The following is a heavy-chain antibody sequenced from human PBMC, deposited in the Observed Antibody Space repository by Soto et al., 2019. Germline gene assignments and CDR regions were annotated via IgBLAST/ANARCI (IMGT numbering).Heavy chain of an antibody. CDR2: FSSSGYTI. CDR1: GFTFSGYY. J-gene: IGHJ4*02. CDR3: ATGIGGRSED. V-gene: IGHV3-11*01. D-gene: IGHD3-3*01. Sequence: GGSLRLSCEASGFTFSGYYMTLIRQSPGKGLEWISYFSSSGYTIRYADSVEGRFTVSRDDAKKTLYLQMNSLRAEDMAVYYCATGIGGRSEDWCQGTVFAVSS.